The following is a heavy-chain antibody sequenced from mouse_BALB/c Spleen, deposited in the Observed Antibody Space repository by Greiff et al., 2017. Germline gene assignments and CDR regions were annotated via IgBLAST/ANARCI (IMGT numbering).Heavy chain of an antibody. D-gene: IGHD2-1*01. CDR3: NAENYGNRGEFDY. V-gene: IGHV14-4*02. CDR1: GFNIKDYY. Sequence: EVKLQESGAELVRSGASVKLSCTASGFNIKDYYMHWVKQRPEQGLEWIGWIDPENGDTEYAPKFQGKATMTADTSSNTAYLQLSSLTSEDTAVYYCNAENYGNRGEFDYWGQGTTLTVSS. J-gene: IGHJ2*01. CDR2: IDPENGDT.